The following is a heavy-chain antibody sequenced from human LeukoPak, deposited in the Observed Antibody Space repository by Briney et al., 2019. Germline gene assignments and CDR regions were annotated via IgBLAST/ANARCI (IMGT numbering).Heavy chain of an antibody. CDR1: GFTFSSSTFGSYT. J-gene: IGHJ4*02. Sequence: GGSLRLSCATSGFTFSSSTFGSYTMNWVRQAPGKGLEWVSSISSTGTYIYYTDSVKGRFTLSRDIANSLLYLQMNSLRADDTAVYYCARDLDYSTGFDYWGQGTLVTVSS. V-gene: IGHV3-21*01. CDR2: ISSTGTYI. D-gene: IGHD4-11*01. CDR3: ARDLDYSTGFDY.